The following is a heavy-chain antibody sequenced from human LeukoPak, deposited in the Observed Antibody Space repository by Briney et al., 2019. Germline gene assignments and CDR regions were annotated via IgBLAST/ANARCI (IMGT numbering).Heavy chain of an antibody. Sequence: GGSLRLSCAASGFTFSSSAMSWVRQAPGKGLEWVSVISGSGDSTYYADSVKGRFTISRDNSKNTVYLQMNSLRVEDTAIYYCARGPPLDYWGQGTLVTVSS. CDR2: ISGSGDST. V-gene: IGHV3-23*01. CDR3: ARGPPLDY. J-gene: IGHJ4*02. CDR1: GFTFSSSA.